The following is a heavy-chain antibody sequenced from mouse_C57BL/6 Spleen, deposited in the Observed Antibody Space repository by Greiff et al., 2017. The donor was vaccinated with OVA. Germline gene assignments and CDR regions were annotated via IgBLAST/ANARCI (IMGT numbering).Heavy chain of an antibody. CDR2: IYPGSGST. CDR3: ARGEDYDDVGYWYFDV. J-gene: IGHJ1*03. D-gene: IGHD2-4*01. CDR1: GYTFTSYW. Sequence: QVQLQQPGAELVKPGASVKMSCKASGYTFTSYWITWVKQRPGQGLEWIGDIYPGSGSTNYNEKFKSKATLTVDTSSSTAYMQLSSLTSEDSAVYYCARGEDYDDVGYWYFDVWGTGTTVTVSS. V-gene: IGHV1-55*01.